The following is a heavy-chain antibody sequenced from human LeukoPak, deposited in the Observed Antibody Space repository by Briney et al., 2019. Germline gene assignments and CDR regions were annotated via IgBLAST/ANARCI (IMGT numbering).Heavy chain of an antibody. Sequence: GRSLRLSCAASGFTFSSYGMHWVRQAPGKGLVWVSRIKSDGSSTSYAESVKGRFTISRDNAKNTVYVHMNSLRDEDTAVYYCARGGRYAYFLDYWGQGTLVTVSS. J-gene: IGHJ4*02. D-gene: IGHD6-19*01. CDR3: ARGGRYAYFLDY. CDR1: GFTFSSYG. V-gene: IGHV3-74*01. CDR2: IKSDGSST.